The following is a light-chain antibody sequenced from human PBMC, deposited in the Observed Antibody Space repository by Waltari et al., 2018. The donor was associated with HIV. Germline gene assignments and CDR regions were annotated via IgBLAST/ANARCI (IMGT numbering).Light chain of an antibody. V-gene: IGLV2-23*02. CDR3: LTYVSDSGTWK. CDR1: NIDVCNYII. CDR2: DVS. J-gene: IGLJ3*02. Sequence: QSPLTQPASVSGNPGQSVTIPSTGTNIDVCNYIIVSWYQQHPGKAPKLLIYDVSKRPSGVSSRFSGSKSGYWASLTISGLLAEDESYYFCLTYVSDSGTWKFGGGTYLTV.